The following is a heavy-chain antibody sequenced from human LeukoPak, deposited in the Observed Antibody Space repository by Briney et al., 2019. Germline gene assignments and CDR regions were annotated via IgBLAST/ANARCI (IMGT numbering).Heavy chain of an antibody. CDR1: GGSISSYY. CDR2: IYTSGST. V-gene: IGHV4-4*07. J-gene: IGHJ4*02. Sequence: ETPETLSLTCTVSGGSISSYYWSWIRQPAGKGLEWIGRIYTSGSTNYNPSLKSRVTMSVDTSKNQFCLKLSSVTAADTAVYYCARDNRGVYYFDYWGQGTLVTVSS. D-gene: IGHD1-14*01. CDR3: ARDNRGVYYFDY.